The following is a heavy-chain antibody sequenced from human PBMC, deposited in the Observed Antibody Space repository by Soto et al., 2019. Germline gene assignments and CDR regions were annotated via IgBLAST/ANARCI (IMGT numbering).Heavy chain of an antibody. D-gene: IGHD3-22*01. V-gene: IGHV4-34*01. CDR1: GGSFRGYY. CDR3: ARVRPMIVVVIRFYFDY. CDR2: INHSGST. Sequence: SETLSLTCAVYGGSFRGYYWSWIRQPPGKGLEWIGEINHSGSTNYNPSLKSRVTISVDTSKNQFSLKLSSVTAADTAVYYCARVRPMIVVVIRFYFDYWGQGNLVT. J-gene: IGHJ4*02.